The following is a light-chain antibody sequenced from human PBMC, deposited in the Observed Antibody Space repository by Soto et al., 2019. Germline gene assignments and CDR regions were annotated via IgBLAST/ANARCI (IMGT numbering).Light chain of an antibody. Sequence: DIQITQSPSTLSASVGDRVTITCRASQSISSWLAWYQQKPGKAPRLLIHDASSLGSGVPSRFSGSESGTEFTLTISSLQPDDFATYYCQQYNTYPVTFGQGTKVDIK. V-gene: IGKV1-5*01. CDR3: QQYNTYPVT. CDR2: DAS. CDR1: QSISSW. J-gene: IGKJ1*01.